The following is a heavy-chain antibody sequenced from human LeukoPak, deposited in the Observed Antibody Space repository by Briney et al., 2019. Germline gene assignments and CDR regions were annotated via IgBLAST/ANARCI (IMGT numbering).Heavy chain of an antibody. D-gene: IGHD1-26*01. CDR3: ARDLSAFPYYFDY. CDR1: GGSISSSNW. V-gene: IGHV4-4*02. J-gene: IGHJ4*02. CDR2: IYHSGST. Sequence: SETLSLTCAVSGGSISSSNWWSWVRQPPGKGLEWIGEIYHSGSTYYNPSLKSRVTISVDTSKNQFSLKLSSVTAADTAVYYCARDLSAFPYYFDYWGQGTLVTVSS.